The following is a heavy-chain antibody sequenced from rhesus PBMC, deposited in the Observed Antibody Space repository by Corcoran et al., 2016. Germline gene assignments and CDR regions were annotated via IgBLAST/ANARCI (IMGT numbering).Heavy chain of an antibody. CDR2: ISECVGTI. J-gene: IGHJ4*01. V-gene: IGHV3-100*02. D-gene: IGHD6S26*01. Sequence: DVQLVESGGGLVKPGGSLRLSCVASGFTFSSYEMHWVRQAPGKGLEWVLVISECVGTIYYADSVKGRFTSSRDNAKNSLFLQMNSLRAEDTAVYYCTRDLGIAAAGPVYWGQGVLVTVSS. CDR1: GFTFSSYE. CDR3: TRDLGIAAAGPVY.